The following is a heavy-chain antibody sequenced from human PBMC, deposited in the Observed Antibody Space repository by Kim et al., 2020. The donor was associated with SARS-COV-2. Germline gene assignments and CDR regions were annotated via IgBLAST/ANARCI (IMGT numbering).Heavy chain of an antibody. CDR3: ANGRGAGPDFRH. D-gene: IGHD3-10*01. Sequence: GGSLRLSCEVSGITFSAYGMHWVRQAPGQGLEWVAIILNDGTNENYVDSVQGRFTVSRDNFKNTLYLQMNSLTPEDTAVYYCANGRGAGPDFRHWRRGTL. J-gene: IGHJ1*01. CDR2: ILNDGTNE. CDR1: GITFSAYG. V-gene: IGHV3-30*18.